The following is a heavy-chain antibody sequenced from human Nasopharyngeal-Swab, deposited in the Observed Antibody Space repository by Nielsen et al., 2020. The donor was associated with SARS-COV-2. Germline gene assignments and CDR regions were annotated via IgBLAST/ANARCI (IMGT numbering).Heavy chain of an antibody. D-gene: IGHD6-19*01. CDR2: IYPGDSDT. CDR3: ARQQGSSGLTYDAFDI. J-gene: IGHJ3*02. CDR1: GSSFTSYW. Sequence: GEALKISCEGSGSSFTSYWIGWVRQMPGKGLEWMGIIYPGDSDTRYSPSFQGQVTISADKSISTAYLQWSSLKASDTAMYYCARQQGSSGLTYDAFDIWGQGTMVTVSS. V-gene: IGHV5-51*01.